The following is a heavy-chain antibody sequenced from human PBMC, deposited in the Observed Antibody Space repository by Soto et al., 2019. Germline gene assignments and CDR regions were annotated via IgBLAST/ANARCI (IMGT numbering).Heavy chain of an antibody. D-gene: IGHD2-2*03. CDR2: FDPEDGET. V-gene: IGHV1-24*01. CDR1: GYTLTELS. J-gene: IGHJ4*02. CDR3: ATVMDGSPNFDY. Sequence: ASVKVSCKVSGYTLTELSMHWVRQAPGKGLEWMGGFDPEDGETIYAQKFQGRVTMTEDTSTDTAYMELSSLRSEDTAVYYCATVMDGSPNFDYWGQGTLVTASS.